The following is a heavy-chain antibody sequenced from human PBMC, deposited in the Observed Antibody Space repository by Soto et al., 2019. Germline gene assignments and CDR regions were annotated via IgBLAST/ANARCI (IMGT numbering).Heavy chain of an antibody. D-gene: IGHD2-2*01. J-gene: IGHJ1*01. Sequence: PGESLKISWKGSGYSFNSYWISWVRQMPGKGLEWMGRIDPSDSYTNYSRSFQGHVTISADKCISTAYLQWSSLKASDTAMYYCARLYCSSTSCYGVGGERMVPHWGQGTLVNVSS. CDR3: ARLYCSSTSCYGVGGERMVPH. V-gene: IGHV5-10-1*01. CDR2: IDPSDSYT. CDR1: GYSFNSYW.